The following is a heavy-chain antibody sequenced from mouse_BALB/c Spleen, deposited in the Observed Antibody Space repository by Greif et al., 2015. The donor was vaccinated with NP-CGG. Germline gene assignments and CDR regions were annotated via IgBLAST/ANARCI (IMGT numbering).Heavy chain of an antibody. D-gene: IGHD1-2*01. CDR2: IRNKANGYTT. CDR1: GFTFTDYY. Sequence: EVMLVESGGGLVQPGGSLRLSCATSGFTFTDYYMSWVRQPPGEALEWLGFIRNKANGYTTEYSASVKGRFTISRDNSQSILYLQMNTLRAEDSATYYCARDPHYYGYVSYAMDYWGQGASVTVSS. J-gene: IGHJ4*01. CDR3: ARDPHYYGYVSYAMDY. V-gene: IGHV7-3*02.